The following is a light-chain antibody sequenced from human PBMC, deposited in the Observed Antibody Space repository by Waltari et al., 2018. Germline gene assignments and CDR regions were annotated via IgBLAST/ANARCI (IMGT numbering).Light chain of an antibody. CDR1: RSLLHSNGYNY. V-gene: IGKV2-28*01. Sequence: DTVMTQSPLSLTVTPGEPASISCRSSRSLLHSNGYNYLDWYLQKPGQPPQLLIYLGSDRASGVPDRFSGSGSGTDFTLKISSVEAEDIGVYYCMQALHTPPAFGQGTRVEI. J-gene: IGKJ1*01. CDR2: LGS. CDR3: MQALHTPPA.